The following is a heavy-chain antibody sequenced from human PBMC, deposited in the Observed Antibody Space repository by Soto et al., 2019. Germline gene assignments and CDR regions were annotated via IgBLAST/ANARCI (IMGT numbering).Heavy chain of an antibody. Sequence: QLQLQESGPGLVKPSETLSLTCTVSGGSISSSSYYWGWIRQPPGKGLEWIGSIYYSGSTYYNPSLKSRVTISVDTSKNQFSLKLSSVTAADTAVYYCARYVAALYYFDYWGQGTLVTVSS. CDR2: IYYSGST. CDR1: GGSISSSSYY. D-gene: IGHD3-16*01. J-gene: IGHJ4*02. CDR3: ARYVAALYYFDY. V-gene: IGHV4-39*01.